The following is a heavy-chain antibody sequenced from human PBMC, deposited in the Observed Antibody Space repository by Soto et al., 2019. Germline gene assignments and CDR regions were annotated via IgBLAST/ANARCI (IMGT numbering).Heavy chain of an antibody. V-gene: IGHV4-59*01. CDR3: ARDKYCSGGSCRKNWFDP. CDR2: IYDDGSA. J-gene: IGHJ5*02. Sequence: ASETLSLTCTVSGGSISSSYWSWIRQPPGKGLEWLAYIYDDGSANYNPSLTSRATISLDMSKNQFSLKLTSVTAADTAVYYCARDKYCSGGSCRKNWFDPWGQGTLVTVSS. D-gene: IGHD2-15*01. CDR1: GGSISSSY.